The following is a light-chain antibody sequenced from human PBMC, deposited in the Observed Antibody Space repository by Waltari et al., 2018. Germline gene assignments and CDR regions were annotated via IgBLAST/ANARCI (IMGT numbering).Light chain of an antibody. CDR1: SGHSSYI. CDR2: LEGSGSY. Sequence: QPVLTQSSSASASLGSSVKLTCTLRSGHSSYIIAWHQPQPGKAPRYLMKLEGSGSYNKGSGVPARFSGSRSGADRYLTISNLQSEDEADYYCETWDSRTLGVFGGGTKLTVL. J-gene: IGLJ3*02. V-gene: IGLV4-60*03. CDR3: ETWDSRTLGV.